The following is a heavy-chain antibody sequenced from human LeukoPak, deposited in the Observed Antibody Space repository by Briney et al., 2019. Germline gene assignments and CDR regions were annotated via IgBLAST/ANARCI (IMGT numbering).Heavy chain of an antibody. Sequence: SGPTLVNPSETLSLTCTVSGVSTTNGIYYWAWIRQPPGKGLEWIGSVHTVGSTYYNLSLRSRVTMSIDTSKNQFSLRLNSVTAADTAVYYCARHAEYNSGWHFYLDHWGQGILVTVSS. D-gene: IGHD6-19*01. V-gene: IGHV4-39*01. CDR2: VHTVGST. CDR1: GVSTTNGIYY. J-gene: IGHJ4*02. CDR3: ARHAEYNSGWHFYLDH.